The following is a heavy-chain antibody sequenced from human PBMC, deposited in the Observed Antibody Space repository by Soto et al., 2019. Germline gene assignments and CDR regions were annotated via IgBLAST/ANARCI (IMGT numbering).Heavy chain of an antibody. CDR1: GGTFSSYA. Sequence: SVKVSCKASGGTFSSYAISWVRQAPGQGLEWMGGIIPIFGTANYAQKFQGRVTITADKSTSTAYMELSSLRSEDTAVYYCARPNYYYGSGSLFDPWGQGTLVTVSS. CDR2: IIPIFGTA. D-gene: IGHD3-10*01. CDR3: ARPNYYYGSGSLFDP. J-gene: IGHJ5*02. V-gene: IGHV1-69*06.